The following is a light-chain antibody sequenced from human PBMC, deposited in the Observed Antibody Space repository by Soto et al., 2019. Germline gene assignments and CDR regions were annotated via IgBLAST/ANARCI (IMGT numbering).Light chain of an antibody. CDR2: GAV. J-gene: IGKJ2*01. CDR1: QDINRW. V-gene: IGKV1-12*01. Sequence: IQMTQSPSSVFASVGDRVTITCRASQDINRWLAWYQLKPGKAPKLLVFGAVTLQNGVPSRFSGSGSGTDFTLTISNLQPEDLGTYFCQQAFRFPYTFGPGTRLEFK. CDR3: QQAFRFPYT.